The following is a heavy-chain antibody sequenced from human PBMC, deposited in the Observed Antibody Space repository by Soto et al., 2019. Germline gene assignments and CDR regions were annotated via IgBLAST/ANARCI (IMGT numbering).Heavy chain of an antibody. D-gene: IGHD3-22*01. J-gene: IGHJ4*02. Sequence: PSETLSLTCTVSGGSISSGGYYWSWIRQHPGKGLEWIGYIYYSGSTYYNPSLKSRVTISVDTSKNQFSLKLSSVTAADTSVYYCARDGPSNYYDSSGYLDYWGQGTLVTVSS. CDR3: ARDGPSNYYDSSGYLDY. CDR2: IYYSGST. CDR1: GGSISSGGYY. V-gene: IGHV4-31*03.